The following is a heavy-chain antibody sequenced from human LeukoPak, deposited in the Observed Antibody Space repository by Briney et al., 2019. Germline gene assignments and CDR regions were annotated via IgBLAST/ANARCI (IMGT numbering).Heavy chain of an antibody. D-gene: IGHD3-16*01. V-gene: IGHV4-31*11. J-gene: IGHJ4*02. CDR2: IYHRGNT. CDR1: GDSIFNDRHY. CDR3: GRVHGEYYDKTGYIVS. Sequence: SETLFLTCAVSGDSIFNDRHYLTWIRQHPGKGLEWIGFIYHRGNTYSNPSLKTRLIRSVDTSKSQFSVKLNSVTAADAAVDYCGRVHGEYYDKTGYIVSWRQGTLVSVSS.